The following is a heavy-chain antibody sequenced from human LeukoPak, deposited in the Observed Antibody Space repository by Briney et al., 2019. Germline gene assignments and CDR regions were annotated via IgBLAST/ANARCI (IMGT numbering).Heavy chain of an antibody. V-gene: IGHV3-33*08. D-gene: IGHD3-9*01. CDR2: IWYDGSNK. J-gene: IGHJ4*02. CDR1: GFTFSNYD. Sequence: GGSLRLSCAASGFTFSNYDMSWVRQAPGKGLEWVAVIWYDGSNKYYADSVKGRFTISRDNSKNTLYLQMNSLRAEDTAVYYCARALYYDILTGYLGYWGQGTLVTVSS. CDR3: ARALYYDILTGYLGY.